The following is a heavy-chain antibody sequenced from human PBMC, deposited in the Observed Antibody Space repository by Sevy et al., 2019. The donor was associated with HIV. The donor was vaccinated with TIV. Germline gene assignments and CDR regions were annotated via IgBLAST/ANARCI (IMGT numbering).Heavy chain of an antibody. CDR2: VSYDGSTK. J-gene: IGHJ3*02. D-gene: IGHD1-1*01. CDR3: AEGSKGTGSAFDI. Sequence: GGSLRLSCAASGFIFSNYGMHWVRQAPGKGLEWVAVVSYDGSTKYYTGSVRGRFSISRDNSKNTVYLQMNSLRVEDTAGFYCAEGSKGTGSAFDIWGQGTMVPVS. CDR1: GFIFSNYG. V-gene: IGHV3-30*18.